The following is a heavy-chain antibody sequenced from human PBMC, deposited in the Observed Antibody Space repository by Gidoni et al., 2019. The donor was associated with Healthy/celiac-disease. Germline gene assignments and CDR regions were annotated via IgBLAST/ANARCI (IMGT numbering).Heavy chain of an antibody. CDR1: GGSIRSSSYY. CDR2: IYYSGST. D-gene: IGHD4-4*01. J-gene: IGHJ4*02. CDR3: ARWISTTVTTHFDY. V-gene: IGHV4-39*01. Sequence: QLQLQESGPGLVKPSETLSLTCTVSGGSIRSSSYYWGWIRQPPGKGLEWMGSIYYSGSTYYNPSLKSRVTISVDTSKNQFSLKLSSVTAADTAVYYCARWISTTVTTHFDYWGQGTLVTVSS.